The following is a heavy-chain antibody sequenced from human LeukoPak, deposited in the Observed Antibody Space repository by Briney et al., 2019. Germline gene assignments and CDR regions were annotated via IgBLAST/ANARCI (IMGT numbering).Heavy chain of an antibody. CDR3: AKHKSAIVVVITSRYFDY. CDR1: GFTFSSYG. J-gene: IGHJ4*02. V-gene: IGHV3-23*01. Sequence: GGTLRLSCAASGFTFSSYGMSWVRQAPGKGLEWVSAISGSGGSTYYADSVKGRFTISRDNSKNTLYLQMNSLRAEDTAVYYCAKHKSAIVVVITSRYFDYWGQGTLVTVSS. CDR2: ISGSGGST. D-gene: IGHD3-22*01.